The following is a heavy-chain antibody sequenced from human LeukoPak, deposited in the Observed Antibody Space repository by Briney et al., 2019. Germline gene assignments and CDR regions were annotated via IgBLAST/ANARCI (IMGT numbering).Heavy chain of an antibody. CDR2: IYYSGST. Sequence: SETLSLTCTVSGGSISSGDYYWSWIRQPPGKGLEWIGYIYYSGSTYYNPSLKTPVTTSVDTSKNQFSLRLSSVTAADTAVYYCASLNYDILTGRRSIDYWGQGTLVTVSS. J-gene: IGHJ4*02. D-gene: IGHD3-9*01. CDR3: ASLNYDILTGRRSIDY. CDR1: GGSISSGDYY. V-gene: IGHV4-30-4*01.